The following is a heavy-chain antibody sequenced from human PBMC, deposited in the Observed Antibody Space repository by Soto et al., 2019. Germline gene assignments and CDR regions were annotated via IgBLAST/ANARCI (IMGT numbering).Heavy chain of an antibody. CDR3: ALRSMAVVPEY. V-gene: IGHV4-59*01. CDR1: GDSISSYY. CDR2: LYYGRSA. J-gene: IGHJ4*02. D-gene: IGHD3-22*01. Sequence: VQLQESGPGLVKPSETLSLPCAVSGDSISSYYCMWIRQPPGKGLESIGYLYYGRSANYNPSLMSRVTLSVDTSTNQCSLTLSSMTAADTAVYYCALRSMAVVPEYWGQGTLVTVSS.